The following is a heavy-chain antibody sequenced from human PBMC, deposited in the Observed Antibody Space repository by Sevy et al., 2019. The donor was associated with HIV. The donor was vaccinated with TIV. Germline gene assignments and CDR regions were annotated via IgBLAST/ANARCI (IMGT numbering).Heavy chain of an antibody. V-gene: IGHV3-21*01. CDR3: ARGLRYYDILTGYEYYFDY. J-gene: IGHJ4*02. CDR1: GFTFSSYS. D-gene: IGHD3-9*01. Sequence: GGSLRLSCAASGFTFSSYSMNWVRQAPGKGLEWVPSISSSSSYIYYADSVKGRFTISRDNAKNSLYLQMNSLRAEDTAVYYCARGLRYYDILTGYEYYFDYWGQGTLVTVPS. CDR2: ISSSSSYI.